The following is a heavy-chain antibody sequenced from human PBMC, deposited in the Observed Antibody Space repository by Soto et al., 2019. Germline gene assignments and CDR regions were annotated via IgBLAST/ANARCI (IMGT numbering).Heavy chain of an antibody. V-gene: IGHV3-23*01. Sequence: QLGGSLRLSCAASEFTFGSYAMSWVRQAPGKGLEWVSAISGSGGSTYYADSVKGRFTISRDNSKDTLYLQMNSLSAEDTSIHYCPNAIRAALGCEPPSRYDYWGQGSLVIVSS. CDR2: ISGSGGST. CDR3: PNAIRAALGCEPPSRYDY. CDR1: EFTFGSYA. D-gene: IGHD2-2*01. J-gene: IGHJ4*02.